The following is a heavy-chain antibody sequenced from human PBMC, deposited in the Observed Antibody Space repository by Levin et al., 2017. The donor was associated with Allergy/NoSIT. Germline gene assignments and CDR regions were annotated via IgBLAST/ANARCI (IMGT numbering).Heavy chain of an antibody. CDR2: IVPVFGST. J-gene: IGHJ4*02. D-gene: IGHD5-18*01. CDR1: GGTFRHYA. Sequence: KISCKASGGTFRHYALSWVRQAPGQGFEWMGGIVPVFGSTNYAQKFHGRVTITADESTSTANMELSSLRSDDTAVYYCMTRSACSYGHYYFDYWGQGTLVTVSS. V-gene: IGHV1-69*01. CDR3: MTRSACSYGHYYFDY.